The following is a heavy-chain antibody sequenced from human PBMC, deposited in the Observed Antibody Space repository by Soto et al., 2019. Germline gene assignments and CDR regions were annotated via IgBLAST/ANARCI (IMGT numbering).Heavy chain of an antibody. CDR2: IGYSGSHI. J-gene: IGHJ4*02. CDR3: ARAQGPFSNYFDS. CDR1: GFTFSSYA. Sequence: EVQLVESGGGLGKPGGSLRLSCAASGFTFSSYAMYWVRQAPGKGLEWVSSIGYSGSHIYYADSVRGRFTISRDNARNSLYLQMNSLRAEDTAVYYCARAQGPFSNYFDSWGQGTLVTVSS. V-gene: IGHV3-21*01.